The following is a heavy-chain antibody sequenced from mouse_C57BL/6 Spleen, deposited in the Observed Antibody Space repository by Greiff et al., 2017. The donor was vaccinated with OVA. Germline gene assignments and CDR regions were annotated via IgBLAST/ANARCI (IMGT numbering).Heavy chain of an antibody. Sequence: QVQLKQSGPELVKPGASVKISCKASGYSFTSYYIHWVKQRPGQGLEWIGWIYPGSGNTKYNEKFKGKATLTADTSSSTAYMQLSSLTSEDSAVYYCARSLYYGNPMDYWGQGTSVTVSS. V-gene: IGHV1-66*01. CDR3: ARSLYYGNPMDY. J-gene: IGHJ4*01. CDR2: IYPGSGNT. CDR1: GYSFTSYY. D-gene: IGHD2-1*01.